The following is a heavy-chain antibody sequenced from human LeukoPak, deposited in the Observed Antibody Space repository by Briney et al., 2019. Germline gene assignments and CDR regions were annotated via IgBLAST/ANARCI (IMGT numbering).Heavy chain of an antibody. Sequence: PETLSLTCTVSGGSISSYYWSWIRQPPGKGLEWIGYIYYSGSTNYNPSLKSRVTISVDTSKNQFSLKLSSVTAADTAVYYCARGGNMIVVATAFQHWGQGTLVTVSS. J-gene: IGHJ1*01. CDR3: ARGGNMIVVATAFQH. V-gene: IGHV4-59*01. CDR1: GGSISSYY. D-gene: IGHD3-22*01. CDR2: IYYSGST.